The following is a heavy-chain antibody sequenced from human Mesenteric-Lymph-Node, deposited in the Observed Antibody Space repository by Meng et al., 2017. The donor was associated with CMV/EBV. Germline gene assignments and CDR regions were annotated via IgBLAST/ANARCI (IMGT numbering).Heavy chain of an antibody. CDR1: GGTFSSYG. CDR2: IIPIFGTA. Sequence: SGGTFSSYGIRWVRQPPGQGLEWMGGIIPIFGTANYAQKFQGRVTITADESTSTAYMELSSLRSEDTAVYYCARASVVRGVVRPFDYWGQGTLVTVSS. V-gene: IGHV1-69*01. D-gene: IGHD3-10*01. CDR3: ARASVVRGVVRPFDY. J-gene: IGHJ4*02.